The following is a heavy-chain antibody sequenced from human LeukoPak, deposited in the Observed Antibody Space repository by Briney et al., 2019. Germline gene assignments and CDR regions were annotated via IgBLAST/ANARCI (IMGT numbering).Heavy chain of an antibody. J-gene: IGHJ4*02. Sequence: GGSLRLSCAASGFTVSSTYMTWVRQAPGKGLQWVSVIYSDGTTYYADSVKGRFTISRDNSKNTVFLQMNSLRVEDTAMFYCARDLRGSYGYGGQGTLVTVSS. CDR3: ARDLRGSYGY. D-gene: IGHD1-26*01. CDR1: GFTVSSTY. V-gene: IGHV3-53*01. CDR2: IYSDGTT.